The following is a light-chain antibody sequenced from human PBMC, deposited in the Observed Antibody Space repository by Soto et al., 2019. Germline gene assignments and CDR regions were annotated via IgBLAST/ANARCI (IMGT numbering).Light chain of an antibody. V-gene: IGKV1-27*01. CDR3: QKYDGDPRA. CDR2: AAS. CDR1: QGISKY. J-gene: IGKJ1*01. Sequence: DIQMTQSPSSLSASVGDRVTITCRASQGISKYLAWYQQKPGTAPKLLISAASTLQSGVPSRFSGSGSGTDFTLTISSLQPEDFATYYCQKYDGDPRAFGQGTKVEIK.